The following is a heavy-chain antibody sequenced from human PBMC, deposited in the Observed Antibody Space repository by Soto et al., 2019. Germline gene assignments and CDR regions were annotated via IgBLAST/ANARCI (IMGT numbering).Heavy chain of an antibody. D-gene: IGHD2-2*01. CDR2: IIPIFGTA. J-gene: IGHJ5*02. CDR1: GCGFSVDA. CDR3: ASADIVVVPAAAVGWFDP. Sequence: SSVKGACKAAGCGFSVDAVGWGRQAPGQGLEWMGGIIPIFGTANYAQKFQGRVTITADKSTSTAYMELSSLRSEDTAVYYCASADIVVVPAAAVGWFDPCGQGTLVTASP. V-gene: IGHV1-69*06.